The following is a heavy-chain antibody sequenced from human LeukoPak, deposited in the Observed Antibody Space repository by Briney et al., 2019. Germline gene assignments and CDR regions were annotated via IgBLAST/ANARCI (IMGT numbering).Heavy chain of an antibody. CDR1: GGSVSSGSYY. Sequence: SETLSLTCTVSGGSVSSGSYYWSWIRQPPGKGLEWIGYIYYSGSTNYNPSLKSRVTISVGTSKNQFSLKLSSVTAADTAVYYCARVLGSRLRLVKLSYYFDYWGQGTLVTVSS. CDR3: ARVLGSRLRLVKLSYYFDY. V-gene: IGHV4-61*01. CDR2: IYYSGST. D-gene: IGHD3-9*01. J-gene: IGHJ4*02.